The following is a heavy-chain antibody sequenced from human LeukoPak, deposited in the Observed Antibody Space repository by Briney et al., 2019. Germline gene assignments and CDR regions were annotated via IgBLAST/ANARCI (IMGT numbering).Heavy chain of an antibody. Sequence: GGSLRLSCSASGFTFSSYAMYWVRQAPGKGLGYVSAVSSNGDSTYYAGSVKGRFTISRDNSKNTLYLQMSSLRAEDTAVYYSVAAMVARAIDYWGQGTLVTVSS. CDR2: VSSNGDST. CDR3: VAAMVARAIDY. D-gene: IGHD5-18*01. J-gene: IGHJ4*02. V-gene: IGHV3-64D*06. CDR1: GFTFSSYA.